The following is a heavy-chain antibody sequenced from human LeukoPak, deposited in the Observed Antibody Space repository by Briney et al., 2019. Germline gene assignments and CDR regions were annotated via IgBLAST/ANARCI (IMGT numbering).Heavy chain of an antibody. CDR2: IYYSGST. CDR3: ARSVLGAYGAFDY. CDR1: GGSISSSSYY. Sequence: SETLSLTCTVSGGSISSSSYYWGWIRQPPGKGLEWIGSIYYSGSTYYNPSLKSRVTISVDKSKNQVSLKLSSVTAADTAVYYCARSVLGAYGAFDYWGQGALVTVSS. V-gene: IGHV4-39*07. J-gene: IGHJ4*02. D-gene: IGHD5-12*01.